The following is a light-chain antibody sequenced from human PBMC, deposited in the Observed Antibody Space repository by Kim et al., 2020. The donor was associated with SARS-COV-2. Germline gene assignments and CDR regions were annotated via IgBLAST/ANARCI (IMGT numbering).Light chain of an antibody. CDR3: QQYYSTPPYT. CDR1: QSVLYSSNNKNY. J-gene: IGKJ2*01. V-gene: IGKV4-1*01. Sequence: DIVMTQSPDSLAVSLGERATINCKSSQSVLYSSNNKNYLAWYQQKPGQPPKLPIYWASTRESGVPDRFSGSGSGTDFTLTISSLQAEDVAVYYCQQYYSTPPYTFGQGTKLEI. CDR2: WAS.